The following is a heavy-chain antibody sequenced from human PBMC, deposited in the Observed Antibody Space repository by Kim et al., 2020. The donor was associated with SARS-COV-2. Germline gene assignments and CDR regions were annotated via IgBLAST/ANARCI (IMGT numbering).Heavy chain of an antibody. D-gene: IGHD3-22*01. V-gene: IGHV4-4*07. CDR3: ARDRPPGYYYDSSGFAFDI. J-gene: IGHJ3*02. CDR2: IYTSGST. Sequence: SETLSLTCTVSGGSISSYYWSWIRQPAGKGLEWIGRIYTSGSTNYNPSLKSRVTMSVDTSKNQFSLKLSSVTAADTAVYYCARDRPPGYYYDSSGFAFDIWGQGTMVTVSS. CDR1: GGSISSYY.